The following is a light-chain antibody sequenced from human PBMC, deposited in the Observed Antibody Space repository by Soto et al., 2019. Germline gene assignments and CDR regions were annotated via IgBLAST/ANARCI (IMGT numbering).Light chain of an antibody. CDR1: QSVSSSY. CDR2: GAS. CDR3: QQYGSSPWT. Sequence: ILFTQSPGTLSLSPRYRPTRSCRASQSVSSSYLAWYQQKPGQAPRLLIYGASSRATGIPDRFSGSGSGTDFTLTISRLEPEDFAVYYCQQYGSSPWTFGQGNKGDIK. V-gene: IGKV3-20*01. J-gene: IGKJ1*01.